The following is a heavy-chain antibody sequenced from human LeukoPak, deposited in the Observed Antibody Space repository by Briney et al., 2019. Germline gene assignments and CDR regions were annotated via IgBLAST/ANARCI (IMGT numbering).Heavy chain of an antibody. CDR2: ISYSGST. CDR3: ARAGGDISSSQDLDY. Sequence: SETLSLTCSASGGSFMSNRHYWGWVRQPPGKGLEWIAYISYSGSTNYNPSLKSRVTISVDTSKNQFSLKMISVTAADTAMYYCARAGGDISSSQDLDYWGQGTLVTVSS. D-gene: IGHD6-6*01. V-gene: IGHV4-61*01. J-gene: IGHJ4*02. CDR1: GGSFMSNRHY.